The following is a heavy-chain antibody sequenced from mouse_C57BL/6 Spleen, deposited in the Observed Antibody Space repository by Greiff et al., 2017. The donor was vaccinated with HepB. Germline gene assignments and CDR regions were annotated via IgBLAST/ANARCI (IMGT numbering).Heavy chain of an antibody. CDR1: GYAFTNYL. Sequence: VQLQQSGAELVRPGTSVKVSCKASGYAFTNYLIEWVKQRPGQGLEWIGVINPGSGGTNYNEKFKGKATLTADKSSSTAYMQLSSLTSEDSAVYFCARSDGSSYLDYWGQGTTLTVSS. J-gene: IGHJ2*01. V-gene: IGHV1-54*01. D-gene: IGHD1-1*01. CDR3: ARSDGSSYLDY. CDR2: INPGSGGT.